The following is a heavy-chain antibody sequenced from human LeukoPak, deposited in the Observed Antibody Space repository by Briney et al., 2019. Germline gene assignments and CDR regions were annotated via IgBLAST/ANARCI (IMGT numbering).Heavy chain of an antibody. CDR3: ARQASTVVIDY. CDR1: GGSISSYY. D-gene: IGHD4-23*01. CDR2: IYYSGST. J-gene: IGHJ4*02. V-gene: IGHV4-59*08. Sequence: KTSETLSLTCTVSGGSISSYYWSWIRQPPGKGLEWIGYIYYSGSTNYNPSLKSRVTISVDTSKNQFSLKLSSVTAADTAVYYCARQASTVVIDYWGQGTLVTVSS.